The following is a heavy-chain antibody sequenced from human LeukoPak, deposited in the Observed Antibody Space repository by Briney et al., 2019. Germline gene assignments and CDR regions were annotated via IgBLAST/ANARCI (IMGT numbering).Heavy chain of an antibody. J-gene: IGHJ2*01. CDR1: GFTFSSYA. Sequence: GSLRLXXAASGFTFSSYAMSWVRQAPGKGLEWVSAISGSGGSTYYADSVKGRFTISRDNSKNTLYLQMNSLRAEDTAVYYCAKMDSSSWSPVDWYFDLWGRGTLVTVSS. D-gene: IGHD6-13*01. CDR2: ISGSGGST. V-gene: IGHV3-23*01. CDR3: AKMDSSSWSPVDWYFDL.